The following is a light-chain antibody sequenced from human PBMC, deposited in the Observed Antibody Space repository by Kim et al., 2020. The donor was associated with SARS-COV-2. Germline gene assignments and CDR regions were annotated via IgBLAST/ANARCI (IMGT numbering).Light chain of an antibody. CDR1: SRDVGGYNY. Sequence: QSALTQPASVSGSPGQSVTISCTGTSRDVGGYNYVSWYQQHPGTAPKLMIYDVSSRPSGISDRFSGSKSGYTASLTISGLRAEDEADYFCSSYTSSSTLVVFGAGTKVTVL. J-gene: IGLJ2*01. CDR3: SSYTSSSTLVV. V-gene: IGLV2-14*03. CDR2: DVS.